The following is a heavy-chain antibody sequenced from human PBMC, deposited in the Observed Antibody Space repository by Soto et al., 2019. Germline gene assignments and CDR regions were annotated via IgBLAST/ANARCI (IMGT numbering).Heavy chain of an antibody. V-gene: IGHV3-23*01. CDR1: GFTSSSYA. CDR2: ISGSGSNT. J-gene: IGHJ6*02. Sequence: EVQLLESGGGLVQPGGSLRLSCAASGFTSSSYAISWVRQAPGKGLEWVSAISGSGSNTYYADSVKGRFTITRDNSKNTLFLQMNSLRAEDTAVYYCAKALRYFDWLVRPWNAMDVWGQGTTVTVSS. D-gene: IGHD3-9*01. CDR3: AKALRYFDWLVRPWNAMDV.